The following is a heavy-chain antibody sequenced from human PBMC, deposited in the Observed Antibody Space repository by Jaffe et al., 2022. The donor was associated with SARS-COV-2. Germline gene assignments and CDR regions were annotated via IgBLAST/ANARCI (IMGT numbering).Heavy chain of an antibody. CDR3: ATRIGDFWSGYYLDV. D-gene: IGHD3-3*01. CDR1: GGSFSGYY. J-gene: IGHJ6*02. Sequence: QVQLQQWGAGLLKPSETLSLTCAVYGGSFSGYYWSWIRQPPGKGLEWIGEINHSGSTNYNPSLKSRVTISVDTSKNQFSLKLSSVTAADTAVYYCATRIGDFWSGYYLDVWGQGTTVTVSS. CDR2: INHSGST. V-gene: IGHV4-34*01.